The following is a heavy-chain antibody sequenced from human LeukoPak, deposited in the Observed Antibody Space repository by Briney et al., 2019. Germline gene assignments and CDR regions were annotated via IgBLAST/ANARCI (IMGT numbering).Heavy chain of an antibody. D-gene: IGHD1-26*01. Sequence: PGGSLRLSCAASGFTFSSYSMNWVRQAPGKGLEWASSISSSSSYIYYADSVKGRFTISRDNAKNSLYLQMNSLRAEDTAVYYCARDSFGGSYPNWFDPWGQGTLVTVSS. CDR1: GFTFSSYS. J-gene: IGHJ5*02. V-gene: IGHV3-21*01. CDR2: ISSSSSYI. CDR3: ARDSFGGSYPNWFDP.